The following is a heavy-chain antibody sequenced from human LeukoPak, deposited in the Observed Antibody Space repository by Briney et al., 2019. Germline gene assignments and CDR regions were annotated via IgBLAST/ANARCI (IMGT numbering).Heavy chain of an antibody. Sequence: SETLSLTCTVSGGSISSYYWSWIRQPAGKGLEWIGRIFSSGSTNYNPSLKTRVTMSVDTSKNQFSLKMTSVTAADTAVYYCARESTTGYYFDYWGQGTLVTVSS. V-gene: IGHV4-4*07. CDR2: IFSSGST. CDR1: GGSISSYY. CDR3: ARESTTGYYFDY. D-gene: IGHD2/OR15-2a*01. J-gene: IGHJ4*02.